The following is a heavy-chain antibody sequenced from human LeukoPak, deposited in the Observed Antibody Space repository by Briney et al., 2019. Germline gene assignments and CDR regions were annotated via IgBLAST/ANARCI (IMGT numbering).Heavy chain of an antibody. CDR2: IKQDGSEQ. V-gene: IGHV3-7*01. CDR1: GFTFTGYT. Sequence: GGSLRLSCVASGFTFTGYTMNWVRQAPGKGLEWVANIKQDGSEQYYVDSVKGRFTISRDNAKNSLYLQMNSLRAEDTAVYYCARHRDYCGSTGCYTADYWGQGTLVTVSS. D-gene: IGHD2-2*02. J-gene: IGHJ4*02. CDR3: ARHRDYCGSTGCYTADY.